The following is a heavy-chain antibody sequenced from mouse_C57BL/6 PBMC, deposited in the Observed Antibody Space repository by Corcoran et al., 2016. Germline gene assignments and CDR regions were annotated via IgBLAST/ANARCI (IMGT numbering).Heavy chain of an antibody. J-gene: IGHJ3*01. CDR1: GYTFTTYG. CDR2: INTYSGVP. CDR3: ARSPLYYDHAWFAY. V-gene: IGHV9-3*01. Sequence: QIQLVQSGPELKKPGETVKISCKASGYTFTTYGMSWVKQAPGKGLKWMDWINTYSGVPAYADDFKGRFAFSLETSASTAYLQINNLKNDDTATYFCARSPLYYDHAWFAYWGQGTLVTVSA. D-gene: IGHD2-4*01.